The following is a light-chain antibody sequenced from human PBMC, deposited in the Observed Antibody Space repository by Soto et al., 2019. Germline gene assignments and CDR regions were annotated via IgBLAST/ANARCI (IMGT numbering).Light chain of an antibody. J-gene: IGKJ2*01. V-gene: IGKV3D-15*01. CDR1: QSVGSN. CDR2: EAS. Sequence: EVVMTQSPVTLSVSPGERVALSCGASQSVGSNFAWYQQRPGQAPTVLIYEASTRATGIPARFSGSGSATEFTLTISSLQSEDFAVYYCQQYNSWPYTFGQGTKLEI. CDR3: QQYNSWPYT.